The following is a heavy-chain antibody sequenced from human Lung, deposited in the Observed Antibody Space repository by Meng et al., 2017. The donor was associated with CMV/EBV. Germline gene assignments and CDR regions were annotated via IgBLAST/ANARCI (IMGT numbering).Heavy chain of an antibody. V-gene: IGHV4-59*08. Sequence: SETLSLXCTVSGGSISSYYWSWIRQPPGKGLEWIGYIYYSGSTNYNPSLKGRVTISGDTSKNPFSLKLISVTAADTAVYYCASPGAAAETEVFDLWGRGTLVTVSS. D-gene: IGHD6-13*01. CDR2: IYYSGST. CDR1: GGSISSYY. J-gene: IGHJ2*01. CDR3: ASPGAAAETEVFDL.